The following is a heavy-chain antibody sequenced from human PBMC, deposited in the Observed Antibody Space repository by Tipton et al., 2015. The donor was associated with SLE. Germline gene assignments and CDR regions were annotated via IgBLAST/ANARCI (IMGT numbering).Heavy chain of an antibody. D-gene: IGHD2-2*01. V-gene: IGHV1-18*01. J-gene: IGHJ4*02. CDR3: ARQFSLCSFDY. CDR2: ISGYNGVT. CDR1: GYTFTSYG. Sequence: GAEVKKPGASVKVSCKASGYTFTSYGFSWVRQAPGQGLEWMGWISGYNGVTHYAQKLQGRVTMTTNTSTTTAYMELRSLRSDGTAVYYCARQFSLCSFDYWGQGTLVTVSS.